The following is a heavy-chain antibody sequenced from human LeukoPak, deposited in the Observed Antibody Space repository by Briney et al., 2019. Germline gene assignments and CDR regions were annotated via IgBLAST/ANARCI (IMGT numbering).Heavy chain of an antibody. V-gene: IGHV3-23*01. CDR3: AKDRGRYYDSSGYYWGYYFDS. Sequence: GGSLRLSCAASGFTFSTYAVNWVRQAPGKGLEWVSAISGSGGGTYYADSVKGRFTISRDNSKNTLYLRMSSLRAEDTAIYYCAKDRGRYYDSSGYYWGYYFDSWGQGILVTVST. CDR1: GFTFSTYA. J-gene: IGHJ4*02. CDR2: ISGSGGGT. D-gene: IGHD3-22*01.